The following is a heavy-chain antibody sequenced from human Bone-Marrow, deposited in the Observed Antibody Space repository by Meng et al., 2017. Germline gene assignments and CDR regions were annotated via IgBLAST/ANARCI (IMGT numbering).Heavy chain of an antibody. J-gene: IGHJ4*02. CDR1: GGTFRSYD. D-gene: IGHD6-13*01. V-gene: IGHV1-2*02. CDR3: ARDEDISAAGKLFGDY. Sequence: QVGQSGAEVQRPGSSVKASCKASGGTFRSYDISGVRQAPGQGLEWMGGFNPKSGDTHYAQRFQGRVTMTGDTSISTAYMELSGLRSDDTAMYYCARDEDISAAGKLFGDYWGQGTLVTVSS. CDR2: FNPKSGDT.